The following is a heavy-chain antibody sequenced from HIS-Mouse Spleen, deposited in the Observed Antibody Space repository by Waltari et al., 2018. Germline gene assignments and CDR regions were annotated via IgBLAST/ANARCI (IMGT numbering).Heavy chain of an antibody. J-gene: IGHJ2*01. CDR1: GGSISSSSYY. CDR2: IDYSGGT. CDR3: AREIPYSSSWYDWYFDL. V-gene: IGHV4-39*07. Sequence: QLQLQESGPGLVKPSETLSLTCTVSGGSISSSSYYWGWIRQPPGKGLEWIGSIDYSGGTYNNPSLKGRGTISVDTSKNQFSRKLSSVTAADTAVYYCAREIPYSSSWYDWYFDLWGRGTLVTVSS. D-gene: IGHD6-13*01.